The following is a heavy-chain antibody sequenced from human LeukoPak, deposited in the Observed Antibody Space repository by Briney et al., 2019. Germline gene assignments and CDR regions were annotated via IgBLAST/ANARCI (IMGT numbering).Heavy chain of an antibody. J-gene: IGHJ3*01. CDR1: GLTFSNFA. Sequence: GGSLRLPCVASGLTFSNFAMNWVRQAPGKGLEWVSVVTGDSGTTHYADSVKGRFTISRGNSKNTVYLQMNSLRAGDTAIYYCAKGWSGYFRSPFDLWGRGTRVTVSS. V-gene: IGHV3-23*01. CDR2: VTGDSGTT. CDR3: AKGWSGYFRSPFDL. D-gene: IGHD3-3*01.